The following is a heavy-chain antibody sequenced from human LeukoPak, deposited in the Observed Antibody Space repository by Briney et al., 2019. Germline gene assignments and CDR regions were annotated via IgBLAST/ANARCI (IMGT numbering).Heavy chain of an antibody. CDR1: GFTFSSYA. CDR3: VKGSTGYSSGWFYDAFDI. Sequence: GGSLRLSCSASGFTFSSYAMHWVRQAPGKGLEYVSAISSNGGSTYYADPVKGRFTISRDNSKNTLYLQMSSLRAEDTAVYYCVKGSTGYSSGWFYDAFDIWGQGTMVTVSS. CDR2: ISSNGGST. D-gene: IGHD6-19*01. V-gene: IGHV3-64D*06. J-gene: IGHJ3*02.